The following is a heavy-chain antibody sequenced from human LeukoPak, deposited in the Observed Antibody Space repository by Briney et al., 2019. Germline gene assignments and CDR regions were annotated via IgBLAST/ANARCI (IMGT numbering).Heavy chain of an antibody. V-gene: IGHV1-2*02. Sequence: ASVKVSCKASGYTFTGYYMHWVRQAPGQGLEWMGWINPNSGGTNYAQKFQGRVTMTRDTSISTAYMELSRLRSDDTAVYYCARVLRYGSGSYEFDYWGQGTLVTVSS. CDR3: ARVLRYGSGSYEFDY. D-gene: IGHD3-10*01. J-gene: IGHJ4*02. CDR1: GYTFTGYY. CDR2: INPNSGGT.